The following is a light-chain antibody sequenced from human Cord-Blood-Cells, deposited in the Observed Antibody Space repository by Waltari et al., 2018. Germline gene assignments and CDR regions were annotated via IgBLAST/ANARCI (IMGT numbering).Light chain of an antibody. V-gene: IGLV3-1*01. CDR2: QDS. Sequence: SYELTQPPSVSVSPGQTASCPCSGDTLGARYACLYQQKPAQSPVLVIYQDSKRPSGIPERFSGSNSGKAATLTISGTQAMDEADYYCQAWDSSTALYVFGTGTKVTVL. J-gene: IGLJ1*01. CDR3: QAWDSSTALYV. CDR1: TLGARY.